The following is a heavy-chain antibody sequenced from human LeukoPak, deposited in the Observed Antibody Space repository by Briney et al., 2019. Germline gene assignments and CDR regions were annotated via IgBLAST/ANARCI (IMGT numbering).Heavy chain of an antibody. CDR1: GFTFSSYS. J-gene: IGHJ5*02. V-gene: IGHV3-21*01. Sequence: GGSLRLSCAASGFTFSSYSMNWVRQAPGKGPEWVSCISSSSSYIYYADSVKGRFTISRDNAKNSLYLQMNSLRAEDTAVYYCARDHRYYYDSSGYYGNWFDPWGQGTLVTVSS. CDR2: ISSSSSYI. D-gene: IGHD3-22*01. CDR3: ARDHRYYYDSSGYYGNWFDP.